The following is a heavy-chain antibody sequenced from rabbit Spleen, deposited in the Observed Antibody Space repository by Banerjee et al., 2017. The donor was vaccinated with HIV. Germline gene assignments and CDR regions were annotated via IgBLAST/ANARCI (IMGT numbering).Heavy chain of an antibody. D-gene: IGHD4-1*01. CDR3: ARDPTNISGWHFTL. CDR2: IDPVFGIT. CDR1: GFTLSSYY. Sequence: HLKESGGGLVQPGGSLKLSCKASGFTLSSYYMNWVRQAPGKGLEWIGYIDPVFGITYYASWVNGRFSISRENAQNTVFLQMTSLTAADTATYFCARDPTNISGWHFTLWGQGTLVTVS. V-gene: IGHV1S7*01. J-gene: IGHJ4*01.